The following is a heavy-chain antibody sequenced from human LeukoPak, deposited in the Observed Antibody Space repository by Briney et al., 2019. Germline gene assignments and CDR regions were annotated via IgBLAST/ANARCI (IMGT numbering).Heavy chain of an antibody. V-gene: IGHV3-74*01. CDR2: INSDGSST. Sequence: PGGSLRLSCVASGFTFSSHGMNWVRQAPGKGLVWVSRINSDGSSTSYADSVKGRFTISRDNAKNSLYLQMNSLRAEDTAVYYCARGLQIVVVITTDEQDAFDIWGQGTMVTVSS. CDR1: GFTFSSHG. CDR3: ARGLQIVVVITTDEQDAFDI. D-gene: IGHD3-22*01. J-gene: IGHJ3*02.